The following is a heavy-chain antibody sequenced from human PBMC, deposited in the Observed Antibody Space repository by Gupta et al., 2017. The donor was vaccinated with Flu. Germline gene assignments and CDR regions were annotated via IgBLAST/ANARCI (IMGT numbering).Heavy chain of an antibody. V-gene: IGHV1-69*01. D-gene: IGHD3-10*01. Sequence: YAISGVGQAPGQGREWRGGIIPIFGTANYAQKFQGRVTMTADESTSTAYMELRSLRSEETAGYYCARGRGMVEYYYYMDVWGKGTTVTVSS. CDR2: IIPIFGTA. CDR1: YA. J-gene: IGHJ6*03. CDR3: ARGRGMVEYYYYMDV.